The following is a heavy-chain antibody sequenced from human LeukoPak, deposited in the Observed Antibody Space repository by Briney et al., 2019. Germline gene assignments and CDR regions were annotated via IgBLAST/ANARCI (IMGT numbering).Heavy chain of an antibody. CDR2: IYHSGST. J-gene: IGHJ3*02. CDR1: GGSISSNSYC. Sequence: SETLSLTCAVSGGSISSNSYCWSWIRQPPGKGLEWIGEIYHSGSTNYNPSLKSRVTISVDKSKNQFSLKLSSVTAADTAVYYCARWLWVSGNAFDIWGQGTMVTVSS. D-gene: IGHD3-10*01. V-gene: IGHV4-4*02. CDR3: ARWLWVSGNAFDI.